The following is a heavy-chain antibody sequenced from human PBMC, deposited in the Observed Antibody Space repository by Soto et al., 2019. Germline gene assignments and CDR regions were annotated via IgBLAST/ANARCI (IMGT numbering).Heavy chain of an antibody. V-gene: IGHV3-21*01. CDR3: AREIGIGRHRTPTTQGAFDI. D-gene: IGHD1-26*01. J-gene: IGHJ3*02. CDR2: ISSSSSYI. CDR1: GFTFSSYS. Sequence: GGSLRLSCAASGFTFSSYSMNWVRQAPGKGLEWVSSISSSSSYIYYADSVKGRFTISRDNAKNSLYLQMNSLRAEDTAVYYCAREIGIGRHRTPTTQGAFDIWGQGTMVTVSS.